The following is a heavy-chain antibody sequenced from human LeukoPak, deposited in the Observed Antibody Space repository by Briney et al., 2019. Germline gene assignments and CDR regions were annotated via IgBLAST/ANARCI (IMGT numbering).Heavy chain of an antibody. Sequence: ASVKVSCKASGGSFRRSAISWVRQTPGQGLEWMGGIIPMFGTPNYAQKFRGSVSMTTEESTSTAYMELSSLTSEDTAVYYCTKTSQSPVTPGAFDIWGQGKMVTVSS. D-gene: IGHD4-11*01. J-gene: IGHJ3*02. CDR3: TKTSQSPVTPGAFDI. CDR1: GGSFRRSA. V-gene: IGHV1-69*05. CDR2: IIPMFGTP.